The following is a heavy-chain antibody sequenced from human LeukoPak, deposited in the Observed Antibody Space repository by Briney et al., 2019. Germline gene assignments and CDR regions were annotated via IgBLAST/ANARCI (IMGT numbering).Heavy chain of an antibody. CDR1: GYTFTDYY. Sequence: ASVKVSCKASGYTFTDYYIHGVRQAPGHGLEWLGWMNVKTGATSSAQRFPGRFTMTRDTSIGTASMEFSSLTSDDTAVYYCARQSGTYWGLDYWGQGTLVTVSS. CDR3: ARQSGTYWGLDY. J-gene: IGHJ4*02. V-gene: IGHV1-2*02. CDR2: MNVKTGAT. D-gene: IGHD1-26*01.